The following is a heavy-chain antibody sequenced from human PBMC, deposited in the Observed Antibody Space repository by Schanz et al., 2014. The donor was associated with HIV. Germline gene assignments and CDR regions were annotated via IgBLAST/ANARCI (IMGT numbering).Heavy chain of an antibody. V-gene: IGHV3-15*01. CDR2: IKSKTDGETT. CDR3: TTRRVLGVNLDV. CDR1: GFTFRHAW. Sequence: EVQLVQSGGGLVKPGESLRISCAASGFTFRHAWMSWVRQAPGKGLEWVGLIKSKTDGETTDYAAPVKGRFTISRDDSKTTLFLQMNSLKSEDTAVYYCTTRRVLGVNLDVWGQGTTVTVSS. J-gene: IGHJ6*02. D-gene: IGHD3-3*01.